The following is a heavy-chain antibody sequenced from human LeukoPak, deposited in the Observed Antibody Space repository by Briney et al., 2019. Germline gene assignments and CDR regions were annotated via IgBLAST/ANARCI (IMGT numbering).Heavy chain of an antibody. CDR1: SGSISSGSYY. D-gene: IGHD3-16*01. V-gene: IGHV4-61*01. CDR2: IYYSGST. CDR3: ARETSQKGAHYMDV. Sequence: SQTLSLTCTVSSGSISSGSYYWSWIRQPPGKGLEWIGYIYYSGSTNYKPSLKSRVTISVDTSKNQFSLKLSSVTAADTAVYYCARETSQKGAHYMDVWGKGTTVTISS. J-gene: IGHJ6*03.